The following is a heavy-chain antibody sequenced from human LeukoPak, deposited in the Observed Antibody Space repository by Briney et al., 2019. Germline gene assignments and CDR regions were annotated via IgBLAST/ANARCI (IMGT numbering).Heavy chain of an antibody. CDR3: ARGQWQIDY. CDR2: IDTSGST. CDR1: GVSISHYY. Sequence: PSETLSLICTVSGVSISHYYWTWIRQPAGGGLEWIGRIDTSGSTNYNPSLQSRVTMSSDTSNNQFSLNLMSVDATDTAVYHCARGQWQIDYWGQGVLVTVSP. D-gene: IGHD6-19*01. V-gene: IGHV4-4*07. J-gene: IGHJ4*02.